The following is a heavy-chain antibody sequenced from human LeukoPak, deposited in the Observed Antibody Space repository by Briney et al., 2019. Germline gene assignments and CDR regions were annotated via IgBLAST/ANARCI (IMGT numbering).Heavy chain of an antibody. V-gene: IGHV3-48*03. J-gene: IGHJ4*02. CDR1: GFTFRGYE. CDR2: ITSSGKTV. D-gene: IGHD2-15*01. Sequence: GGSLRLSCAASGFTFRGYEMNWVRQAPGKGLEWVSYITSSGKTVYYADSMKGRFTISRDNDKTSLYLQMNSLRAEDTAVYYCARESPHCSGVSCFFDYWGQGTLVTVSS. CDR3: ARESPHCSGVSCFFDY.